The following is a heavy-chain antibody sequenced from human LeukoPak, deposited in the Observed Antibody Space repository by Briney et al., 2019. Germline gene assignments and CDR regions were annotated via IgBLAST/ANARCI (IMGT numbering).Heavy chain of an antibody. CDR1: GFKFNNYD. CDR3: TRDADTVTGFDP. J-gene: IGHJ5*02. CDR2: IGTGGDT. V-gene: IGHV3-13*01. D-gene: IGHD3-9*01. Sequence: GGSLRLSCVGSGFKFNNYDMHWVRQVIGKGLEWVAAIGTGGDTYYPGSVKGRFTVSREDAKNSLYLQMNSLRAGDTAVYYCTRDADTVTGFDPWGQGTLVTVS.